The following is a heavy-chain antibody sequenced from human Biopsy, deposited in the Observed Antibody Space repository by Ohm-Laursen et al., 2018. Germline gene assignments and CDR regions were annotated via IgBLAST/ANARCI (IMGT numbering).Heavy chain of an antibody. J-gene: IGHJ4*02. CDR3: ARVGAGAPSIDYFDY. Sequence: SETLSLTCTVSGGSIGSFFWSWIRQPPGKGLEWIGYIYYRGSTNYNPSLRSRVTISVDRSKNQFSLELSSVTAADTAVYYCARVGAGAPSIDYFDYWGQGALVTVSS. CDR2: IYYRGST. D-gene: IGHD1-26*01. V-gene: IGHV4-59*01. CDR1: GGSIGSFF.